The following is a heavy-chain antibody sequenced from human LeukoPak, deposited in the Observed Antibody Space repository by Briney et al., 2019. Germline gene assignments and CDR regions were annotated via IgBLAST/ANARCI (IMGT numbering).Heavy chain of an antibody. V-gene: IGHV3-11*05. CDR2: ITTSGSDT. D-gene: IGHD5-24*01. CDR3: ARGMDGYGPDAFDI. CDR1: GFTFSDYY. J-gene: IGHJ3*02. Sequence: GGSLRLSCAASGFTFSDYYMSWIRQAPGKGLEWVSYITTSGSDTNYPDSVKGRFTISRDSSKNTLYLQINSLRVEDTAVYYCARGMDGYGPDAFDIWGQGTMVTVSS.